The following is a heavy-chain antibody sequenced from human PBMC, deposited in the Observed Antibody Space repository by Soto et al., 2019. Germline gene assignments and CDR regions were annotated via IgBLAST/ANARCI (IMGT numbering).Heavy chain of an antibody. J-gene: IGHJ6*02. CDR3: ARERMNGLDV. V-gene: IGHV1-2*02. CDR2: INPDNGDT. CDR1: GYTFTGHY. Sequence: ASVKVSCKASGYTFTGHYMHWVRQAPGQGLEWMGWINPDNGDTNYAQKSPGRVTMTRDTSISTAYMELSRLRSDDTAVFYCARERMNGLDVWGQGTMVTVSS.